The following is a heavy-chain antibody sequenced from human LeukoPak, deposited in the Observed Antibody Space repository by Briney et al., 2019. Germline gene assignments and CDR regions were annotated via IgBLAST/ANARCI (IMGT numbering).Heavy chain of an antibody. CDR3: ANFQWFGELQPI. J-gene: IGHJ3*02. D-gene: IGHD3-10*01. Sequence: SETLSLTCSVSGYSISSGYYCGCIRQPPGKGLEWIASIYQSGRAYYNPSLKSRVTISVDTSRNQFSLKLSSVTAADTAVYYCANFQWFGELQPIWGQGTMVAVSS. CDR2: IYQSGRA. CDR1: GYSISSGYY. V-gene: IGHV4-38-2*02.